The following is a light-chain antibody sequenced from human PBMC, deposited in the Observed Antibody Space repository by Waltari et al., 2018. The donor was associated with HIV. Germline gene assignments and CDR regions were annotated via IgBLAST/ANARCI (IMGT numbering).Light chain of an antibody. CDR2: LAA. Sequence: IVLTQSPLSLPVTPGEPTSISCRSSQSLLHSGGYNHLVWYLQKPGHPPQLVILLAANSASAVPNRFIGSGKGTDVTVKINTVEADDVRVYYCMKALQAPDTFGQGTKLAIK. CDR3: MKALQAPDT. CDR1: QSLLHSGGYNH. V-gene: IGKV2-28*01. J-gene: IGKJ2*01.